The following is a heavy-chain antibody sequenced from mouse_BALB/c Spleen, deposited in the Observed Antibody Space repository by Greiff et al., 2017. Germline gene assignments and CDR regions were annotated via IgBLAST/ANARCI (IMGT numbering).Heavy chain of an antibody. Sequence: EVKLVESGGGLVQPGGSRKLSCAASGFTFSSFGMHWVRQAPERGLEWVAYISSGSSTIYYADTVKGRFTISRDNPKNTLFLQMTSLRSEDTAMYYCASSVASWGVGYAMDYWGQGTSVTVSS. CDR2: ISSGSSTI. J-gene: IGHJ4*01. CDR3: ASSVASWGVGYAMDY. V-gene: IGHV5-17*02. CDR1: GFTFSSFG. D-gene: IGHD4-1*01.